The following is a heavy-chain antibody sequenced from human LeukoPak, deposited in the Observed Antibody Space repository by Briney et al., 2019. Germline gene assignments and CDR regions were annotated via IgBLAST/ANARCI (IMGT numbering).Heavy chain of an antibody. J-gene: IGHJ3*02. V-gene: IGHV4-34*01. D-gene: IGHD4-23*01. CDR2: INHSGST. Sequence: PSETLSLTCAVYGGSFSGFYWSWIRQPPGKGLEWIGEINHSGSTNYNPSLKSRLTMSVDTSKNQFFLKLSSVTAADTAVYYCARGDYGGNPDAFDIWGQGTMVTVSS. CDR3: ARGDYGGNPDAFDI. CDR1: GGSFSGFY.